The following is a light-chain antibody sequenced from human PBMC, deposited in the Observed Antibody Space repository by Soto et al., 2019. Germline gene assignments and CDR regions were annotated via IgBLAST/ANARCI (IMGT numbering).Light chain of an antibody. CDR3: CSYAGGSAYV. V-gene: IGLV2-23*02. CDR1: SSDVGTYNV. Sequence: ESSSDVGTYNVVSWYQQHPDKVPKVIIYEVNKRPSGVSNRFSGSKSGNTASLTISGLQAEDEDDYYCCSYAGGSAYVFGSGTKVTV. J-gene: IGLJ1*01. CDR2: EVN.